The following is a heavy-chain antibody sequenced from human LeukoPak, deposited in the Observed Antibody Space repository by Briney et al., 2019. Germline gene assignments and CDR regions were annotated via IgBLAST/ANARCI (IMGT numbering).Heavy chain of an antibody. CDR3: ARVTGYMIEDYFDY. Sequence: SETLSLTCTVSGGSISSYFWTWIRQPAGKGLEWIGHIYTSGSTNFNPSLKSRVTMSVDTSKNQFSLKLTSVTAADTAVYYCARVTGYMIEDYFDYWGQGILVTVSS. CDR1: GGSISSYF. CDR2: IYTSGST. D-gene: IGHD3-9*01. V-gene: IGHV4-4*07. J-gene: IGHJ4*02.